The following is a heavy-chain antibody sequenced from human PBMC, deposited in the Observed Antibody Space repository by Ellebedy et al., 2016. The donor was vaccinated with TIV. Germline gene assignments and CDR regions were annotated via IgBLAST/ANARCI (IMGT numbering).Heavy chain of an antibody. D-gene: IGHD3-10*01. J-gene: IGHJ4*02. V-gene: IGHV3-23*01. CDR1: GFTFSSYA. CDR3: AKDPAADFGEYYFDY. Sequence: GESLKISCAASGFTFSSYAMSWVRQAPGKGLEWVSTISGSGGGKYYADSVKGRFTISRDNTKNSLYLQMNSLRAEDTAVYFCAKDPAADFGEYYFDYWGQGTLVTVSS. CDR2: ISGSGGGK.